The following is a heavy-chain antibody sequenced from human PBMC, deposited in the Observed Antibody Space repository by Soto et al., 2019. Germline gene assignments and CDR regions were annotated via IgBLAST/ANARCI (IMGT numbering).Heavy chain of an antibody. CDR3: ARSAYTYGLDY. J-gene: IGHJ4*02. CDR1: GFTVSDHY. CDR2: MSIGGRTI. Sequence: VQLVESGGGLVQPGGSLRLSCAASGFTVSDHYMSWIRQAPGKGLEWVSYMSIGGRTIHYADSVKGRFTISRDNDKNSLYLQMNSLRAEDTAVYYCARSAYTYGLDYWGQGSLVTVST. D-gene: IGHD5-18*01. V-gene: IGHV3-11*01.